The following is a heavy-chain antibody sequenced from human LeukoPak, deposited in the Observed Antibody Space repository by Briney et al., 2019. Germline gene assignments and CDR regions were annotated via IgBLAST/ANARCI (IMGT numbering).Heavy chain of an antibody. J-gene: IGHJ4*02. V-gene: IGHV3-23*01. CDR3: AKAHERYSSSWYVETFDY. D-gene: IGHD6-13*01. CDR1: GFTFSSYA. CDR2: ISGSGGST. Sequence: SGGSLRLSRAASGFTFSSYAMSWVRQAPGKGLEWVSAISGSGGSTYYADSVKGRFAISRGNSKNTLYLQMNSLRAEDTAVYYCAKAHERYSSSWYVETFDYWGQGTLVTVSS.